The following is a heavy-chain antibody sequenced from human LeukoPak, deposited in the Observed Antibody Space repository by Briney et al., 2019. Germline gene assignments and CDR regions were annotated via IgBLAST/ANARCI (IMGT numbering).Heavy chain of an antibody. J-gene: IGHJ6*03. CDR3: AKRKFSGGLYYMDV. D-gene: IGHD3-10*01. CDR1: GFTFSSYG. V-gene: IGHV3-30*02. Sequence: PGESLRLSCAASGFTFSSYGMHWVRQAPGKGLEWVAFIRYDGSTKYYADSVKRRFTISRDNSKNTLYLQMNSLRAEDTAVYYWAKRKFSGGLYYMDVWGKGTTVTISS. CDR2: IRYDGSTK.